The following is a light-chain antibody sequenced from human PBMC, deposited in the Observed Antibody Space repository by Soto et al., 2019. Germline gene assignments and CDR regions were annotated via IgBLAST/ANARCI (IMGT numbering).Light chain of an antibody. J-gene: IGKJ1*01. CDR3: QQDGSSPT. V-gene: IGKV3-20*01. CDR2: DAS. Sequence: EIVLTQSPATLSLSPGERATLSCRASQSVSSYLAWYQQKPGQAPRLLFYDASSTAAGTPARCSGSSSRTDFTLTISRPEPEDFAVYCYQQDGSSPTFGQGTKVDIK. CDR1: QSVSSY.